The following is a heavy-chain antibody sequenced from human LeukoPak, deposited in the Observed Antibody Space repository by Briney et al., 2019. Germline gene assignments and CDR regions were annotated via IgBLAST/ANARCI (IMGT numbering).Heavy chain of an antibody. CDR2: ISGSGGST. D-gene: IGHD3-9*01. J-gene: IGHJ4*02. CDR3: AKASTDMYYFDY. CDR1: GFTFSSYG. V-gene: IGHV3-23*01. Sequence: PGGSLRLSCAASGFTFSSYGMSWVRQAPGKGLEWVSAISGSGGSTYYADSVKGRFTISRDNSKNTLYLQMNSLRAEDTAVYYCAKASTDMYYFDYWGQGTLVTVSS.